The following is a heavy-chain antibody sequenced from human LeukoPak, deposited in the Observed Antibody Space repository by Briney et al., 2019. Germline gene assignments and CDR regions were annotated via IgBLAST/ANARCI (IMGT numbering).Heavy chain of an antibody. CDR1: RFTFSSYA. J-gene: IGHJ4*02. D-gene: IGHD5-12*01. Sequence: GGPQTLSCSASRFTFSSYAMHCVRHAPEKALEYVSSISSNGGSTYYADSVKGRFTISRDNSKNTLFLQMSSLRTEDTAVYYCASPYSGYDYNFDHWGQGTLVTVSS. CDR2: ISSNGGST. CDR3: ASPYSGYDYNFDH. V-gene: IGHV3-64D*06.